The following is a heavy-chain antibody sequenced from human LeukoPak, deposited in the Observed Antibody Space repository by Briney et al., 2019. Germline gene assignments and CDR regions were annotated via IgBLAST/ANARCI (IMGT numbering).Heavy chain of an antibody. J-gene: IGHJ5*02. CDR3: ARSAVSGTIEYFDT. D-gene: IGHD6-19*01. CDR1: GYTFTTYW. Sequence: GESLKISCQGSGYTFTTYWIAWVRQMPGKGLEWMGLIYPGDSEKQYSPPFQGQDTISVDKSISTAYLQWSSLKSSDSGIYYCARSAVSGTIEYFDTWGQGTLVTVSS. V-gene: IGHV5-51*01. CDR2: IYPGDSEK.